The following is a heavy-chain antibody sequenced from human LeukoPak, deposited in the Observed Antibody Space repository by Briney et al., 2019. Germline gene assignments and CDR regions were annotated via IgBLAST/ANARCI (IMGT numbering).Heavy chain of an antibody. Sequence: ASVKVSCKASGYTFTGYYMHWVRQAPGQGLEWMGRINPNSGGTNYAQKFQGRVTMTEDTSTDTAYMELSSLRSEDTAVYYCATEEIVGATIGSVRLDYWGQGTLVTVSS. CDR2: INPNSGGT. V-gene: IGHV1-2*06. D-gene: IGHD1-26*01. CDR3: ATEEIVGATIGSVRLDY. CDR1: GYTFTGYY. J-gene: IGHJ4*02.